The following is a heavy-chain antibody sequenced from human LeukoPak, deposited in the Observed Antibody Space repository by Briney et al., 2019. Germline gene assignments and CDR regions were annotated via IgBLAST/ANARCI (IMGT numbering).Heavy chain of an antibody. D-gene: IGHD6-19*01. Sequence: SETLSLTCTVSGYSISSGYYWGWIRQPPGKGLEWIGSIYHSGSTYYNPSLKSRVTISVDTSKNQFSLKLSSVTAADTAVYYCARAGQWLAFDYWGQGTLVTVSS. J-gene: IGHJ4*02. CDR2: IYHSGST. CDR3: ARAGQWLAFDY. CDR1: GYSISSGYY. V-gene: IGHV4-38-2*02.